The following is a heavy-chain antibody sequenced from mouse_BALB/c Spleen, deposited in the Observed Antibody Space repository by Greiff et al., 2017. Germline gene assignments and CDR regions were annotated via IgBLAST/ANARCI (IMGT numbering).Heavy chain of an antibody. Sequence: DVKLVESGGGLVQPGGSLRLSCATSGFTFTDYYMSWVRQPPGKALEWLGFIRNKANGYTTEYSASVKGRFTISRDNSQSILYLQMNTLRAEDSATYYCARLDYYGSGEDWYFDVWGAGTTVTVSS. CDR3: ARLDYYGSGEDWYFDV. CDR2: IRNKANGYTT. J-gene: IGHJ1*01. D-gene: IGHD1-1*01. CDR1: GFTFTDYY. V-gene: IGHV7-3*02.